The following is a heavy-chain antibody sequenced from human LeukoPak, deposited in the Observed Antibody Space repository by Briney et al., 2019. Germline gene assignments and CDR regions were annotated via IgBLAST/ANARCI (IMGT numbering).Heavy chain of an antibody. V-gene: IGHV1-69*05. CDR3: ARERLAIFGVVIQGFDY. CDR2: IIPIFGTA. CDR1: GGTFSSYA. J-gene: IGHJ4*02. Sequence: GASVKVSRKASGGTFSSYAISWVRQAPGQGLEWMGGIIPIFGTANYAQKFQGRVTITTDETTSTAYMELSSLRSEDTAVYYCARERLAIFGVVIQGFDYWGQGTLVTVSS. D-gene: IGHD3-3*01.